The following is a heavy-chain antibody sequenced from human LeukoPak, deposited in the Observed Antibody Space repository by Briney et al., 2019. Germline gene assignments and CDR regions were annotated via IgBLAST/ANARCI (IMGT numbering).Heavy chain of an antibody. V-gene: IGHV4-34*01. D-gene: IGHD3-10*01. CDR2: INHSGST. CDR3: ARDGNDGSGSYALDY. J-gene: IGHJ4*02. Sequence: SETLSLTCAVYGGSFSGYYWSWIRQPPGKGLEWIGEINHSGSTNYNPSLKSRVTISVDTSKNQFSLKLSSVTAADTAVYYCARDGNDGSGSYALDYWGQGTLVTVSS. CDR1: GGSFSGYY.